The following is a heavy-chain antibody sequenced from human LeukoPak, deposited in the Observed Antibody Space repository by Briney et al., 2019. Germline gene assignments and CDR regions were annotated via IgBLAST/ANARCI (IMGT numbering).Heavy chain of an antibody. Sequence: SETLSLTCTVSGGSISSSSYYWGWIRQPPGKGLEWIGSIYYSGSTYYNPSLKSRVTISVDTSKNQFSLKLSSVTAADTAVYYCARLERVRGVYFDYWGQGTLVTVSS. CDR1: GGSISSSSYY. CDR3: ARLERVRGVYFDY. CDR2: IYYSGST. V-gene: IGHV4-39*01. J-gene: IGHJ4*02. D-gene: IGHD3-10*01.